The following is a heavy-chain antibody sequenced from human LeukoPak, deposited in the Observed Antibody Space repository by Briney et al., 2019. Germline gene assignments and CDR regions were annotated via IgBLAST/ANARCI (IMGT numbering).Heavy chain of an antibody. CDR2: IYYSGSS. CDR1: GGSINNGGYY. CDR3: ARAVAVAGILFDY. J-gene: IGHJ4*02. D-gene: IGHD6-19*01. Sequence: SETLSLTCTVSGGSINNGGYYWSWIRQHPGKGLEWIGYIYYSGSSYYNPSLRSRVTISVDTSKNQFSLKLSSVTAADTAVYYCARAVAVAGILFDYWGQGTLVTVSS. V-gene: IGHV4-31*03.